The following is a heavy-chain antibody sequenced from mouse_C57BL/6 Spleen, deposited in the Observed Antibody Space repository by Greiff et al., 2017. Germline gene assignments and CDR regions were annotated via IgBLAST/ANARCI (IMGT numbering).Heavy chain of an antibody. CDR3: VRHLRSYAMDY. J-gene: IGHJ4*01. V-gene: IGHV10-1*01. Sequence: DVKLQQSGGGLVQPKASLKLSCAASGFSFNTYAMNWVRQVPGKGLEWVARIRTESNNSATYYAGSVKDRFTISRADSESYLYLQMLKLETEDTDKCYRVRHLRSYAMDYWGQGTSVTVSS. CDR1: GFSFNTYA. D-gene: IGHD6-1*01. CDR2: IRTESNNSAT.